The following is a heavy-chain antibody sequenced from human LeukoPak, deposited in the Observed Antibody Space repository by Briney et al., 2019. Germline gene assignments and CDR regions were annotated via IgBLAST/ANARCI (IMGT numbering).Heavy chain of an antibody. V-gene: IGHV4-61*02. Sequence: SETLSLTCTVSGGSVSSGSYYWSWIRQPAGKGLEWIGRMFTPGTINNNPSLKSRVIISLDTSKNQFSLKLSSVTAADTAVYYCASIYYYDSAPIDPWGQGTLVTVSS. CDR3: ASIYYYDSAPIDP. CDR2: MFTPGTI. CDR1: GGSVSSGSYY. J-gene: IGHJ5*02. D-gene: IGHD3-22*01.